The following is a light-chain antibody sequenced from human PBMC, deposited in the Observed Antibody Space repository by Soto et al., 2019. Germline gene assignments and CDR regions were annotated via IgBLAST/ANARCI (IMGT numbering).Light chain of an antibody. J-gene: IGKJ1*01. CDR3: QQQHSYPWT. V-gene: IGKV1-8*01. CDR2: AAS. Sequence: AIRMTQSPSSFSASTGDRVTITCRASQGISSYLAWYQQQPGKAPKLLIYAASTFQSGVPSRFSGSGSGTDFTLTICSLHCEDFATYYWQQQHSYPWTLGQGTKLEIK. CDR1: QGISSY.